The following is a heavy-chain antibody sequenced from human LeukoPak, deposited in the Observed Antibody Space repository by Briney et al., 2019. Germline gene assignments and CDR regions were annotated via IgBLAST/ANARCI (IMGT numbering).Heavy chain of an antibody. V-gene: IGHV3-7*01. D-gene: IGHD6-13*01. CDR3: ARDPPLIAAAGSRYFQH. J-gene: IGHJ1*01. CDR1: GFTFRRHW. CDR2: MRDDGSEE. Sequence: GGSLRLSCAASGFTFRRHWMSWVRQAPGKGLEWVANMRDDGSEEFYVNSVKGRFTISRDNAKNSLYLQMDSLRAEDTAVYYCARDPPLIAAAGSRYFQHWGQGTLVTVSS.